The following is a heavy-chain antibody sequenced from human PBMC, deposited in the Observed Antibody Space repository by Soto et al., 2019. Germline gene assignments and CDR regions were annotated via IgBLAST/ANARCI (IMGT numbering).Heavy chain of an antibody. Sequence: QVQLVQSGAEVKTPGSSVEVSCKASGGIFSSFSITWVRQVPGHGLEWMGGIIPMTGTPNYAEKFQGRLTLTADASTRTAYLVLSILKSEDTAVYYCARGPLLPGATSWLDPWGQGTVVFVSS. CDR2: IIPMTGTP. CDR3: ARGPLLPGATSWLDP. D-gene: IGHD1-1*01. CDR1: GGIFSSFS. J-gene: IGHJ5*02. V-gene: IGHV1-69*01.